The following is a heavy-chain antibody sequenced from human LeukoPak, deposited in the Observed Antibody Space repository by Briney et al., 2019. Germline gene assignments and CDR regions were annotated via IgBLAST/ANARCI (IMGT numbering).Heavy chain of an antibody. V-gene: IGHV3-23*01. CDR3: AKGWSGYFRSPFDL. J-gene: IGHJ3*01. CDR2: VTGDSGTT. D-gene: IGHD3-3*01. Sequence: GGSLRLSCAASGFIFKKYWMNWVRQAPGKGLEWVSVVTGDSGTTHYADSVKGRFTISRGNSKNTVYLQMNSLRAEDTAIYYCAKGWSGYFRSPFDLWGRGTMVTVSS. CDR1: GFIFKKYW.